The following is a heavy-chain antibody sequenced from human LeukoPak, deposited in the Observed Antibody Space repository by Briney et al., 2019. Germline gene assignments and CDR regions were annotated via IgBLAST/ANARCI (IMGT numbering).Heavy chain of an antibody. Sequence: GGSLRLSCAASGFTVSSDYMSWVRQAPGKGLEWVSVIYSGGSTYYADSVKGRFTISRDNYKNTLYLQMNSLRAEDTAVYYCAREGYCSSTSCYAVDYWGQGTLVTVSS. D-gene: IGHD2-2*01. CDR1: GFTVSSDY. J-gene: IGHJ4*02. CDR3: AREGYCSSTSCYAVDY. V-gene: IGHV3-53*01. CDR2: IYSGGST.